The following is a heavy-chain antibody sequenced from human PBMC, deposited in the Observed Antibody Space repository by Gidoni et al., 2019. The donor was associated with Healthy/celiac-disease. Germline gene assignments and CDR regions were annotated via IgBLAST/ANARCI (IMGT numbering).Heavy chain of an antibody. D-gene: IGHD1-1*01. CDR2: IIPILGTA. CDR1: GGTFSSYA. V-gene: IGHV1-69*01. CDR3: ASSNGWAGIDNWFDP. J-gene: IGHJ5*02. Sequence: QVQLVQSGAEVKKPGSSVKVSCKASGGTFSSYAIRWVRQAPGQGLEWMGGIIPILGTANYAQKFQGRVTINADESTSTAYMELSSLRSEDTAVYYCASSNGWAGIDNWFDPWGQGTLVTVSS.